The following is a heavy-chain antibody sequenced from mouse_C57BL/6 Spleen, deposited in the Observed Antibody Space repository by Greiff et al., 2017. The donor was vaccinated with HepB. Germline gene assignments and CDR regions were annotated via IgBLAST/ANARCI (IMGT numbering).Heavy chain of an antibody. Sequence: QVQLQQSGAELVKPGASVKISCKASGYAFSSYWMNWVKQRPGKGLEWIGQIYPGDGDTNYNGKFKGKATLTSDKSSSTAYMQLSSLTSEDSAVYFCARYYPRFFYFDYWGQGTTLTVSS. CDR2: IYPGDGDT. J-gene: IGHJ2*01. CDR3: ARYYPRFFYFDY. V-gene: IGHV1-80*01. D-gene: IGHD1-1*01. CDR1: GYAFSSYW.